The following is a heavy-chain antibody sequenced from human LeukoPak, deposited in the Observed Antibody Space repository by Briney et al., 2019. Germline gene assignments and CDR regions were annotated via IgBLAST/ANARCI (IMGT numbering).Heavy chain of an antibody. CDR2: ISSSSSYK. V-gene: IGHV3-21*05. J-gene: IGHJ4*02. CDR3: ARGVIVFTSYREFDY. CDR1: GFIFSSYW. D-gene: IGHD5/OR15-5a*01. Sequence: PGGSLRLSCAASGFIFSSYWMSWVRQAPGKGLEWVSYISSSSSYKNYADSVKGRFTISRDNAKNSLYLQMNSLRAEDTAVYYCARGVIVFTSYREFDYGGQGTLSPSPQ.